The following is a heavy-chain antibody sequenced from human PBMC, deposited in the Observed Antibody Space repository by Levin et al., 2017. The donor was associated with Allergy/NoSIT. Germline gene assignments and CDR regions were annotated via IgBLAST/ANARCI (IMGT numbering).Heavy chain of an antibody. CDR3: TKDMRAAAYWTHQELGWFDP. D-gene: IGHD3-10*01. Sequence: PGGSLRLSCAASGFIFDNYAMHWVRQAPGKGLEWVSGISWNSGSIDYADSVKGRFTISRDNAKNSLYLQMNSLRPEDTALYYCTKDMRAAAYWTHQELGWFDPWGQGTLVTVSS. CDR1: GFIFDNYA. V-gene: IGHV3-9*01. CDR2: ISWNSGSI. J-gene: IGHJ5*02.